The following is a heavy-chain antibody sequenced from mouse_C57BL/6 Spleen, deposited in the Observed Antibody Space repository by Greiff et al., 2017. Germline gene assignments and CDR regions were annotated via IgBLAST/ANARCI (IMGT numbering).Heavy chain of an antibody. CDR1: GYAFTNYL. Sequence: VQLQQSGAELVRPGTSVKVSCKASGYAFTNYLIEWVKQRPGQGLEWIGVINPGSGGTNYNEKFKGKATLTADKSSSTAYMQLSSLTSEDSAVYFCARWPLGGYFYDWGQGATLTVAS. V-gene: IGHV1-54*01. CDR3: ARWPLGGYFYD. CDR2: INPGSGGT. J-gene: IGHJ2*01. D-gene: IGHD3-3*01.